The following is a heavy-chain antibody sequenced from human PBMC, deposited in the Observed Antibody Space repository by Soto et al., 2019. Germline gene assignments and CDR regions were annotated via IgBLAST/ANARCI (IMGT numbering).Heavy chain of an antibody. CDR1: GFTFSSYA. CDR2: ISGSGGST. D-gene: IGHD5-12*01. J-gene: IGHJ4*02. CDR3: AKDPLSGYEAIDY. V-gene: IGHV3-23*01. Sequence: GGSLRLSCAASGFTFSSYAMSWVRQAQGKGLEWVSAISGSGGSTYYADSVKGRFTISRDNSKNTLYLQMNSLRAEDTAVYYCAKDPLSGYEAIDYWGQGTLVTVSS.